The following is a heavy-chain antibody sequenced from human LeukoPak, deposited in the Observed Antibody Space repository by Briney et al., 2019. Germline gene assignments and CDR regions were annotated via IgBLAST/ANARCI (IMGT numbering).Heavy chain of an antibody. CDR2: SYSAGWVAISYSGVSS. V-gene: IGHV3-53*01. CDR3: ARVWELSFDH. Sequence: GGSLRPSCAASGFTVSTDHMSWVRQSPGKGLEWVAISYSAGWVAISYSGVSSQYAESVKGRFTISRDNSRNTLSLQMNSLRAEDTALYYCARVWELSFDHWGQGTLVSVSS. J-gene: IGHJ4*02. D-gene: IGHD1-26*01. CDR1: GFTVSTDH.